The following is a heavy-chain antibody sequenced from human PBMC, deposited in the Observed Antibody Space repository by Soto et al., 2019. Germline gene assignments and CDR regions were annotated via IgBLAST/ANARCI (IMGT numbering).Heavy chain of an antibody. J-gene: IGHJ6*03. CDR2: INDSGNI. CDR3: ARGLIVWFGELSRRGGYYYYMDV. V-gene: IGHV4-34*01. CDR1: GGSFSGYQ. D-gene: IGHD3-10*01. Sequence: QVQLQQWGAGLLKPSETLSLTCAVYGGSFSGYQWSWIRQTPGKGLEWIGEINDSGNINYNPSLKSRVTILVDTAKKQISLTLSSVTAADTAVYYCARGLIVWFGELSRRGGYYYYMDVWGKGTTVTVSS.